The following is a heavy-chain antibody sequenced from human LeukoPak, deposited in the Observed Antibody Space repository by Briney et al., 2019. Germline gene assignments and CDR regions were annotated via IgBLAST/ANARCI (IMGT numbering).Heavy chain of an antibody. CDR2: ISSDGSKK. CDR3: ARDQVGAIGGSAYGWFDP. D-gene: IGHD1-26*01. V-gene: IGHV3-30-3*01. Sequence: AGGSLRLSCAASGFTFSTYAVHWVRQAPGKGLEWVALISSDGSKKYYADSVRGRLTITRDSSKSTLYLQMNSLTPEDTAVYYCARDQVGAIGGSAYGWFDPWGQGTLVSVSS. J-gene: IGHJ5*02. CDR1: GFTFSTYA.